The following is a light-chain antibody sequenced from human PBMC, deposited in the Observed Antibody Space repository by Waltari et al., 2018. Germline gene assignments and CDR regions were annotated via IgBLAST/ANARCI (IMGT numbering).Light chain of an antibody. CDR2: QNT. CDR1: KLGTKY. Sequence: SYELTQPTSVSVAPGQTANITCSGDKLGTKYACWYQQKPGQSPVFVIHQNTKRPSGIPGRISGSNSVNTATLTISGTQPIDEADFYCQAWDSTLARVFGGGTRLTVL. V-gene: IGLV3-1*01. CDR3: QAWDSTLARV. J-gene: IGLJ3*02.